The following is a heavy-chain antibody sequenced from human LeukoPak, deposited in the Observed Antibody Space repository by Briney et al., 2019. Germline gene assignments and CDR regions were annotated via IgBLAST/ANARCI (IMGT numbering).Heavy chain of an antibody. CDR1: GLTFNTAW. CDR3: TTDGKCSSSGTYWFDP. J-gene: IGHJ5*02. V-gene: IGHV3-15*01. Sequence: GGSLRLSCAVSGLTFNTAWMTWVRQSPEKGLEWVGRIRSETDGGTADYGAPVKGRFTISRDDSINTIYLQMNSLKNEDTGVYYCTTDGKCSSSGTYWFDPWGQGTLVTVSS. D-gene: IGHD6-13*01. CDR2: IRSETDGGTA.